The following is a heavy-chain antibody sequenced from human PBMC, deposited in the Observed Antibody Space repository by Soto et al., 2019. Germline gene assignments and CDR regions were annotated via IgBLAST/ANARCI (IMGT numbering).Heavy chain of an antibody. J-gene: IGHJ4*02. CDR1: VYSFTSYW. CDR3: ATYYHYGSGSYYHPFDY. Sequence: PGESLKISCKGSVYSFTSYWIGWVRQMPGKGLEWMGIIYPGDSDTRYSPSFQGQVTISADKSISTAYLQWSSLKASDTAMYYCATYYHYGSGSYYHPFDYWGQGTLVTVSS. D-gene: IGHD3-10*01. V-gene: IGHV5-51*01. CDR2: IYPGDSDT.